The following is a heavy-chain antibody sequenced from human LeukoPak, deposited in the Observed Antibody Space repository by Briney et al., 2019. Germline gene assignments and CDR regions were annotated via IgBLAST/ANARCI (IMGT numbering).Heavy chain of an antibody. CDR3: TTDVIAAAGITYFDY. CDR1: GFTFSNAW. V-gene: IGHV3-15*01. CDR2: IKSKTDGGTT. J-gene: IGHJ4*02. D-gene: IGHD6-13*01. Sequence: GGSLRLSCAASGFTFSNAWMSWVRQAPGKGLEWVGRIKSKTDGGTTDYAAPVKGRFTISRDDSKNTLYLQMNSLKTEDTAVYYCTTDVIAAAGITYFDYWGQGTLVTVSS.